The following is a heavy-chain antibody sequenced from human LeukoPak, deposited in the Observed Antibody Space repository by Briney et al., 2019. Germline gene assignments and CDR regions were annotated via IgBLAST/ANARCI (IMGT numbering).Heavy chain of an antibody. CDR1: AYTFTSYY. CDR2: INPSGGST. D-gene: IGHD6-13*01. Sequence: ASVKVSCMPSAYTFTSYYMHWVRQAPGQGLEWVGIINPSGGSTSYAQKFQGRVTMTRDTSTSTVYMELSSLRSEDTAVYYCATLNDPGIAAAGSLVDYWGQGTLVTVSS. V-gene: IGHV1-46*01. CDR3: ATLNDPGIAAAGSLVDY. J-gene: IGHJ4*02.